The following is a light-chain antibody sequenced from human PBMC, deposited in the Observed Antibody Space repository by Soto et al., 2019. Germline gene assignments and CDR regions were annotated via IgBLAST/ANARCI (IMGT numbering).Light chain of an antibody. V-gene: IGLV2-23*01. J-gene: IGLJ1*01. CDR1: SSDVGSYNL. CDR3: CSYAGTRYYV. CDR2: EGS. Sequence: QSALTQPASVSGSLGQSITISCTGTSSDVGSYNLVSWYQQHPGKAPKLMIYEGSKRPSGVSNRFSGSKSGNTASLTISGLQAEDEADYYCCSYAGTRYYVLGTGTKVTVL.